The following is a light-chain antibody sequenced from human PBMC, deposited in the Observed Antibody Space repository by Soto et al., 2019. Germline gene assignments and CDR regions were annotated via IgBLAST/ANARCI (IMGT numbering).Light chain of an antibody. V-gene: IGKV1-12*01. Sequence: DIQMTQSPSSISASVGDRVTITCRASQPISSWLAWYQQVPGQAPYLLIYPASTLQSGVPSRFSGSGFGTDFTLTINSLQPEDFATYYCQQGYNFPRAFGQGTKVDI. J-gene: IGKJ1*01. CDR2: PAS. CDR3: QQGYNFPRA. CDR1: QPISSW.